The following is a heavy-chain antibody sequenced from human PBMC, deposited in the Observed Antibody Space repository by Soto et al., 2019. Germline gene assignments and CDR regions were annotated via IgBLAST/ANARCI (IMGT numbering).Heavy chain of an antibody. Sequence: SETLSLTCTVSGGSISSGDYYWSWIRQPPGKGLEWIGYIYYSGSTYYNPSLKSRVTISVDTSKNQFSLKLSSVTAADTAVYYCARGIGYDSSGYYYLGHAFDIWGQGXMVTVSS. CDR1: GGSISSGDYY. J-gene: IGHJ3*02. CDR3: ARGIGYDSSGYYYLGHAFDI. V-gene: IGHV4-30-4*01. D-gene: IGHD3-22*01. CDR2: IYYSGST.